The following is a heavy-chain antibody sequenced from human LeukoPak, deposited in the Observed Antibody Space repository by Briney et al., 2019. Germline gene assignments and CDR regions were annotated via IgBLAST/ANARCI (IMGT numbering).Heavy chain of an antibody. J-gene: IGHJ4*02. CDR3: AKTHVDFLGVDLFDY. Sequence: GGSLRLSCAASGFTFDDYAMHWVRQAPGEGLEWVSGISWNSGSIGYADSVKGRFTISRDNAKNSLYLQMNSLRAEDTALYYCAKTHVDFLGVDLFDYWGQGTLVTVSS. CDR1: GFTFDDYA. D-gene: IGHD3-3*01. CDR2: ISWNSGSI. V-gene: IGHV3-9*01.